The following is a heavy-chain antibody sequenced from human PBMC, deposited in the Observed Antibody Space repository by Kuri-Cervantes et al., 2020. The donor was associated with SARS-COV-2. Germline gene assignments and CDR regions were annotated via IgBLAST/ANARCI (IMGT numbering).Heavy chain of an antibody. CDR2: ISWNSGSI. V-gene: IGHV3-9*01. CDR1: GFTFSSYA. Sequence: GGSLRLSCAASGFTFSSYAMSWVRQAPGKGLEWVSGISWNSGSIGYADSEKGRFTISRDNAKNSLYLQMNSLRAEDTALYYCAKDRMVQGVIRGTAFDPWGQGTLVTVSS. D-gene: IGHD3-10*01. J-gene: IGHJ5*02. CDR3: AKDRMVQGVIRGTAFDP.